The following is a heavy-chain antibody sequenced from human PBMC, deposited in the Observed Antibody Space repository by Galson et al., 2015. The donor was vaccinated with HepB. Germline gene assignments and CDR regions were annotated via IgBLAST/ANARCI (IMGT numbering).Heavy chain of an antibody. V-gene: IGHV3-23*01. Sequence: SLRLSCAGSGFTFSNYAMNWVRQTPGKGLEWVSGISDSGGTASWADSVKGRFSTSRDNSRNTVYLQMNSLRGEDTGIYYCARYRTTRKYSYQDGLDIWGQGTT. D-gene: IGHD1-1*01. CDR3: ARYRTTRKYSYQDGLDI. J-gene: IGHJ6*02. CDR2: ISDSGGTA. CDR1: GFTFSNYA.